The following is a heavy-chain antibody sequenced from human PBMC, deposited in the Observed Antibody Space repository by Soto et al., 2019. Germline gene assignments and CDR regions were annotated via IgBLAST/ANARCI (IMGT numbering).Heavy chain of an antibody. CDR1: GFTFSRYG. Sequence: QVQLVESGGGVAQPGGSLRHSCAASGFTFSRYGMHWVRQAPGKGLEWVAVIWTDGSYEYYADSVMGRFTISRDNSKNTLYLQMNSLRAEDTAVYYCARAGHDSSGYYYGGLDYWGPGTLVTVSS. J-gene: IGHJ4*02. CDR2: IWTDGSYE. D-gene: IGHD3-22*01. V-gene: IGHV3-33*01. CDR3: ARAGHDSSGYYYGGLDY.